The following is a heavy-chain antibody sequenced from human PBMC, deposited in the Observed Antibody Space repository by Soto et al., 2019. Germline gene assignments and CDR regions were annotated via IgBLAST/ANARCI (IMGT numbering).Heavy chain of an antibody. CDR2: IVVGSGHT. CDR3: AADSRYCSGGNCEDY. J-gene: IGHJ4*02. Sequence: QMQLVQSGPEVKKPGTSVKVSCKASGFTFTSSAMQWVRQARGQRLEWIGWIVVGSGHTNYAQKFQERVTITRDMSXXTAGRELSSLRAEDTAVYYCAADSRYCSGGNCEDYWGQGTLVTVSS. D-gene: IGHD2-15*01. CDR1: GFTFTSSA. V-gene: IGHV1-58*02.